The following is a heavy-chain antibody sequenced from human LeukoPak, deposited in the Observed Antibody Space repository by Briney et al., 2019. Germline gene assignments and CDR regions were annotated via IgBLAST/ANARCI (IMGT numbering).Heavy chain of an antibody. CDR1: GFTFSSYG. Sequence: GGSLRLSCAASGFTFSSYGMHWVRQAPGKGLEWVAFISNDGSNKDYVDSVKGRFTISRDNSKNTLYLQMSSLRPEDTAVYKCVKDLTEEAGTFMVVWGQGTTVTVSS. D-gene: IGHD6-19*01. J-gene: IGHJ6*02. V-gene: IGHV3-30*18. CDR3: VKDLTEEAGTFMVV. CDR2: ISNDGSNK.